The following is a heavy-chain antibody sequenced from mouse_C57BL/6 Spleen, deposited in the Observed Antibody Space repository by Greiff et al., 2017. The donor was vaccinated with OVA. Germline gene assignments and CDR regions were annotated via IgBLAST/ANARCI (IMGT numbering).Heavy chain of an antibody. V-gene: IGHV1-82*01. Sequence: VQLQQSGPELVKPGASVKISCKASGYAFSSSWMNWVKQRPGKGLEWIGRIYPGDGDTNYNGKFKGKATLTADKSSSTAYMQLSSLTSEDSAVYFCARFPRLYYFDYWGQGTTLTVSS. J-gene: IGHJ2*01. CDR1: GYAFSSSW. CDR2: IYPGDGDT. CDR3: ARFPRLYYFDY.